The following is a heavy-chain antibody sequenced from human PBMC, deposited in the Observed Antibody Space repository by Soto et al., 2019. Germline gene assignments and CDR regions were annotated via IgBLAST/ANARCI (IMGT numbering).Heavy chain of an antibody. CDR1: GGYLSSGDCY. J-gene: IGHJ4*02. D-gene: IGHD1-26*01. CDR3: AREPTSGSYSRDFDY. Sequence: SETLSLTCTVSGGYLSSGDCYWSWIRQPPGKGLEWIGYIYYSGSTYYNPSLKSRVTISVDTSKNQFSLKLSSVTAADTAVYYCAREPTSGSYSRDFDYWGQGTLVTVSS. V-gene: IGHV4-30-4*01. CDR2: IYYSGST.